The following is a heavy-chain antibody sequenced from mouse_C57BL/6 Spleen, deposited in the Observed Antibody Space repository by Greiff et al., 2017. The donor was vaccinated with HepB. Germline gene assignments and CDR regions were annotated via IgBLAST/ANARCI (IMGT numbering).Heavy chain of an antibody. CDR1: GFTFSSYA. D-gene: IGHD1-1*01. J-gene: IGHJ4*01. V-gene: IGHV5-4*01. CDR3: ARDRGYYGSLYYAMDY. Sequence: EVKVVESGGGLVKPGGSLKLSCAASGFTFSSYAMSWVRPTPETRLEWVATISDGGSYTYYPDNVKGRFTISRDNAKNNLYLQMSHLKSEDTAMYYCARDRGYYGSLYYAMDYWGQGTSVTGSS. CDR2: ISDGGSYT.